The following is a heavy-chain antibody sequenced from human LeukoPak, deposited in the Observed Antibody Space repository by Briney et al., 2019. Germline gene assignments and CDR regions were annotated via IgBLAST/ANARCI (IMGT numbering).Heavy chain of an antibody. D-gene: IGHD3-22*01. V-gene: IGHV3-30*18. CDR3: AKDQEARYYDSSGYLDY. CDR1: GFTFSSYG. J-gene: IGHJ4*02. Sequence: GGSLRLSCAASGFTFSSYGMNWVRQAPGKGLEWVAVISDDGSNKYYADSVKGRFTISRDNSKNTLYLQMNSLRAEDTAVYYCAKDQEARYYDSSGYLDYWGQGTLVTVSS. CDR2: ISDDGSNK.